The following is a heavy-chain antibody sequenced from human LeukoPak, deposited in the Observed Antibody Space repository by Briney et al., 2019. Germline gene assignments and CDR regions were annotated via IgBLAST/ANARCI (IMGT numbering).Heavy chain of an antibody. CDR3: ARTLYPAGLEPFDY. Sequence: SETLSLTCAVYGGSFSGYYWSWIRQPPEKGLEWIGEINHSGSTNYNPSLKSRVTISIDTSKNQFSLKLSSVTAADTAVYYCARTLYPAGLEPFDYWGQGTLVTVSS. V-gene: IGHV4-34*01. D-gene: IGHD6-19*01. CDR1: GGSFSGYY. CDR2: INHSGST. J-gene: IGHJ4*02.